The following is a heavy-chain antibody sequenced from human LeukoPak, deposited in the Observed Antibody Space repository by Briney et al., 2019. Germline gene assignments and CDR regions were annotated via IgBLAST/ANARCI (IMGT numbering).Heavy chain of an antibody. V-gene: IGHV3-23*01. CDR1: GFTFSSYA. Sequence: GGSLRLSCAASGFTFSSYAMSWVRQAPGKGLEWVSAISGSGGSTYYADSVKGRFTISRDNSKNTLYLQMNSLRAEDTAVYYSAKARGDQYYYDSSGYWDYWGQGTLVTVSS. CDR3: AKARGDQYYYDSSGYWDY. D-gene: IGHD3-22*01. CDR2: ISGSGGST. J-gene: IGHJ4*02.